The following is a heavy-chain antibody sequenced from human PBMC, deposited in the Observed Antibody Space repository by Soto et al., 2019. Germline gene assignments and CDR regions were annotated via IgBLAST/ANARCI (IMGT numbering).Heavy chain of an antibody. D-gene: IGHD2-15*01. CDR1: GVIFSSNA. CDR2: ISYDGKNE. CDR3: ARDRYAAATATFLDH. J-gene: IGHJ4*02. Sequence: GGSLRLSCAVSGVIFSSNAMHWVRQAAGKGLEWVAVISYDGKNEYYADSVKGRFTISRDNSKNTLYLQMNSLKPDDTAVYYCARDRYAAATATFLDHWGQGALVTVSS. V-gene: IGHV3-30*04.